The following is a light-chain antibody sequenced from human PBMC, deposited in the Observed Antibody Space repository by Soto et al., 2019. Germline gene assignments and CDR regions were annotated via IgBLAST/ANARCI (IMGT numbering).Light chain of an antibody. CDR3: SSYTSTSTLYV. CDR2: DVS. Sequence: QSALTQPASESRSPGQSITISCTGTSSDIGGYNYVSWYQQLPGKVPKLIIYDVSNRPSGVSDRFSGSKSGNAASLTISGLQAEDEADYYCSSYTSTSTLYVFGTGTKLTIL. CDR1: SSDIGGYNY. V-gene: IGLV2-14*03. J-gene: IGLJ1*01.